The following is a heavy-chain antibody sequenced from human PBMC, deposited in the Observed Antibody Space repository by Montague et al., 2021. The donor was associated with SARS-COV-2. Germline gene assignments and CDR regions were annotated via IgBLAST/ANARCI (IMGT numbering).Heavy chain of an antibody. J-gene: IGHJ6*03. CDR3: ASGDDNGSGYLDV. CDR2: INHSGTT. CDR1: DGSFGNFY. D-gene: IGHD1-26*01. V-gene: IGHV4-34*01. Sequence: SETLSLTCAVFDGSFGNFYWSWIRQPPGKGLEWIGEINHSGTTYYNPSLKSRVTIPVDTSRNQFSLKLNSVTAADAAVYYCASGDDNGSGYLDVWGKGTTVTVSS.